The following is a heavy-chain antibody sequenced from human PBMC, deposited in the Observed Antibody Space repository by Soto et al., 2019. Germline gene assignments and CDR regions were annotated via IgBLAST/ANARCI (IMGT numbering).Heavy chain of an antibody. CDR1: GDSVSSVCFH. CDR3: ARAPVGLDTISYYDY. Sequence: PSETLSLTCSVYGDSVSSVCFHWAWLRRPPGKGLEWIGYIYNGGSTYYRPSLESRMHSSLDATVNDYYLRLTSVTDAETSVYFCARAPVGLDTISYYDYRGKGKLVT. V-gene: IGHV4-30-4*01. D-gene: IGHD3-3*01. CDR2: IYNGGST. J-gene: IGHJ4*02.